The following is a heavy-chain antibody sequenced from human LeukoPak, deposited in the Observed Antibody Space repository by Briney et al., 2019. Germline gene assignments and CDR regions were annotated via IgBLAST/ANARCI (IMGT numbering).Heavy chain of an antibody. V-gene: IGHV4-34*01. CDR1: GGSFSGYY. D-gene: IGHD3-22*01. J-gene: IGHJ6*02. CDR2: INHSGST. CDR3: ARGPYSYYYDSSGYSVDYYYGMDV. Sequence: SETLSLTCAVYGGSFSGYYWSWIRQPPGKGLEWIGEINHSGSTNYNPSLKSRVTISVDTSKNKFSLKLSSVTAADTAVYYCARGPYSYYYDSSGYSVDYYYGMDVWGQGTTVTVSS.